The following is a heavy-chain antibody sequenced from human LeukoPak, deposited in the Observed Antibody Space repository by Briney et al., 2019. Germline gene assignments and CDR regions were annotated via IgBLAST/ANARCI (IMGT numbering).Heavy chain of an antibody. CDR3: ARGLRRRSMIAVSRRALWFVP. J-gene: IGHJ5*02. CDR2: INHSGSI. D-gene: IGHD3-22*01. Sequence: SETLSLTCAVYGGSFSDYYWSWFRQPPGKGLEWIGEINHSGSINYNPSLKSRVTISVDTSKNQFSLKLSSVTAADTAVYYCARGLRRRSMIAVSRRALWFVPWGQGTLVTVSS. CDR1: GGSFSDYY. V-gene: IGHV4-34*01.